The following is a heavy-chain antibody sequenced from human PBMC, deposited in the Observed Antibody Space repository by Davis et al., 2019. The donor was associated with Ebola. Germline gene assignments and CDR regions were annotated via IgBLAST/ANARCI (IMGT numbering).Heavy chain of an antibody. CDR2: ISAYNGNT. D-gene: IGHD1-1*01. Sequence: AASVKVSCKASGYTFNSYVISWVRQAPGQGLEWMGWISAYNGNTNYAQKLQGRVTMTTDTSTSTAHMELRSLRSDDTAVYFCARAQFPTTSDHWGQGTLVTVSS. CDR3: ARAQFPTTSDH. CDR1: GYTFNSYV. V-gene: IGHV1-18*04. J-gene: IGHJ4*02.